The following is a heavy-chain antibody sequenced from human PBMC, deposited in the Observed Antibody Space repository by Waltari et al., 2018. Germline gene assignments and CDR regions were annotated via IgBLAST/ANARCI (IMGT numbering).Heavy chain of an antibody. V-gene: IGHV4-61*02. CDR3: ARDLMGVSGWYTGVWFDP. CDR1: GGSISSGSYY. J-gene: IGHJ5*02. Sequence: QVQLQESGPGLVKPSQTLSLTCTVSGGSISSGSYYWSWIRQPAGKGLEWIGRIYTSGRTNCNPALKSRVTISVDTSKNQFSLKRSSVTAADTAVYYCARDLMGVSGWYTGVWFDPWGQGTLVTVSS. CDR2: IYTSGRT. D-gene: IGHD6-19*01.